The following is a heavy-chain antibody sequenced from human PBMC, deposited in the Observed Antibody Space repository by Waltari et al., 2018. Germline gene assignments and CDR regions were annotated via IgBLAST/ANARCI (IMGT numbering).Heavy chain of an antibody. CDR3: ARARDGFWGNWFDP. Sequence: QDLLVQSGAEVKTPGASVKVSCKSSGYTFTSYSMHWVRQAPGEGVEWMGRINPSGDSTNFAQKFQGRLPMTMDTSTSTVVMGLTSLRSDDTAVYYCARARDGFWGNWFDPWGQGALVTVSS. J-gene: IGHJ5*02. D-gene: IGHD3-16*01. CDR2: INPSGDST. CDR1: GYTFTSYS. V-gene: IGHV1-46*01.